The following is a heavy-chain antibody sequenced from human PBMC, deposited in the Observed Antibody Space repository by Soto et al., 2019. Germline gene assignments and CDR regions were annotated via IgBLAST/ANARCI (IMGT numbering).Heavy chain of an antibody. D-gene: IGHD3-22*01. CDR2: ISGSGGST. V-gene: IGHV3-23*01. Sequence: GGSLRLSCAASGFTFSSYAMSWVRQAPGKGLEWVSAISGSGGSTYYADSVKGRFTISRDNSKNTLDLQMNSLRAEDQAVYFCAKDPQAFDSRPPEYWGQGTLVTLSS. CDR3: AKDPQAFDSRPPEY. J-gene: IGHJ4*02. CDR1: GFTFSSYA.